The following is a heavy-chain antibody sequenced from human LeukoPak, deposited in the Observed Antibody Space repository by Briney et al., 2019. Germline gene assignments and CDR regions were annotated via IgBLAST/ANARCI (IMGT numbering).Heavy chain of an antibody. V-gene: IGHV4-59*01. D-gene: IGHD5-18*01. CDR3: ARQQIYVDTGLVDYLDY. CDR2: MYYSGTT. J-gene: IGHJ4*02. Sequence: SETLSLTCTVSGGSISSYYWSWIRQPPGKGLEWIGYMYYSGTTNYNPSLRSRVIISADTSKNQFSLQVSSVTAADTAVYYCARQQIYVDTGLVDYLDYWGQGILVTVSS. CDR1: GGSISSYY.